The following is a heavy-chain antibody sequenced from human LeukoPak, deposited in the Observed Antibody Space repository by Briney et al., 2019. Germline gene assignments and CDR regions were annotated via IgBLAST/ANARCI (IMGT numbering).Heavy chain of an antibody. Sequence: GGSLRLSCAASGFTFSDYYMSWIRQAPGKGLEWVSFISSTSSYIKDADSVKGRLTISRDNAKKSLYLQMNSLRAEDTAVYYCARDSSGWSVDYWGQGTLVTVSS. CDR3: ARDSSGWSVDY. CDR1: GFTFSDYY. D-gene: IGHD6-19*01. J-gene: IGHJ4*02. CDR2: ISSTSSYI. V-gene: IGHV3-11*05.